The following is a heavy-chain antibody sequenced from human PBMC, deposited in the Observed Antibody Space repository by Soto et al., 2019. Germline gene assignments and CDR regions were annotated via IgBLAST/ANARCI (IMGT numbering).Heavy chain of an antibody. CDR1: GFTFSSYS. D-gene: IGHD2-15*01. CDR3: ARDQGYRSGGSCYPTNFDY. J-gene: IGHJ4*02. CDR2: ISSSSSTI. V-gene: IGHV3-48*01. Sequence: GGSLRLSCAASGFTFSSYSMNRVRQAPGKGLEWVSYISSSSSTIYYADSVKGRFTISRDNAKNSLYLQMNSLRAEDTAVYYCARDQGYRSGGSCYPTNFDYWGQGTLVTVSS.